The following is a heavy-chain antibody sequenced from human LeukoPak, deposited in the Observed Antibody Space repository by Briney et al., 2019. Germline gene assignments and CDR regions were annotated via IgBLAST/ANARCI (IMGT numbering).Heavy chain of an antibody. Sequence: ASVKVSCTASGYTFTGYYMHWVRQAPGQGLEWMGWINPNSGGTNYAQKFQGWVTMTRDTSISTAYMELSRLRSDDTAVYYCAHAKYSYGPLDYWGQGTLVTVSS. V-gene: IGHV1-2*04. CDR1: GYTFTGYY. CDR3: AHAKYSYGPLDY. D-gene: IGHD5-18*01. J-gene: IGHJ4*02. CDR2: INPNSGGT.